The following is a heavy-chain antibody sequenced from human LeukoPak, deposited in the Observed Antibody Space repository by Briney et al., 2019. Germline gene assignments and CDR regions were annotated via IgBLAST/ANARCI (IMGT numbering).Heavy chain of an antibody. D-gene: IGHD3-10*01. CDR1: GFTFSSYW. Sequence: PGGSLRLSCAASGFTFSSYWMSWVRQAPGKGLEWVASIKQDGSEKYYVDSVKGRFTISRDNAKNSLYLQMNSLRAEDTAVYYCARVVMYYYGSGSYKKPSDYWGQGTLVTVSS. J-gene: IGHJ4*02. V-gene: IGHV3-7*01. CDR2: IKQDGSEK. CDR3: ARVVMYYYGSGSYKKPSDY.